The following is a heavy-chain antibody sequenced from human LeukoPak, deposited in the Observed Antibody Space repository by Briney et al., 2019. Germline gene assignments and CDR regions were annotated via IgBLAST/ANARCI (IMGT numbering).Heavy chain of an antibody. CDR1: GFPFRDYF. CDR3: ANPRIAVAGTGPVAPPSY. V-gene: IGHV3-11*01. Sequence: GGSLRLSCAASGFPFRDYFMSWIRQAPGKGLEWLAYTNTAGNTLYYADSVKGRFTISRDNSKNTLYLQMNSLRAEDTAVYYCANPRIAVAGTGPVAPPSYWGQGTLVTVSS. CDR2: TNTAGNTL. D-gene: IGHD6-19*01. J-gene: IGHJ4*02.